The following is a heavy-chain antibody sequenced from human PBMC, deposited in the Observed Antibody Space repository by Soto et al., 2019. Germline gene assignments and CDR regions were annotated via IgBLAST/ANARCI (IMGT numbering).Heavy chain of an antibody. CDR3: AKVYNPPPFWSGYYTNIGNWFDP. J-gene: IGHJ5*02. V-gene: IGHV3-30*18. D-gene: IGHD3-3*01. CDR1: GFTFSSYG. CDR2: ISYDGSNK. Sequence: GGSLRLSCAASGFTFSSYGMHWVRQAPGKGLEWVAVISYDGSNKYYADSVKGRFTISRDNSKNTLYLQMNSLRAEDTAVYYCAKVYNPPPFWSGYYTNIGNWFDPWGQGTLVTVSS.